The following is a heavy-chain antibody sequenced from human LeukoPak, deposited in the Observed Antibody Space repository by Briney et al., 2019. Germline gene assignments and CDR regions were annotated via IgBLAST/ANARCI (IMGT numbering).Heavy chain of an antibody. J-gene: IGHJ4*02. CDR3: ARVGDWNDLVY. V-gene: IGHV4-59*01. CDR2: IYDSGST. D-gene: IGHD1-1*01. Sequence: PSETLSLTCTVSGGSISSYYWSWNRQPPGKGLEWIGNIYDSGSTNYNPSLKSRLTISVDTSKNQFSLKLSSVTAADTAVYYCARVGDWNDLVYWGQGTLVTVSS. CDR1: GGSISSYY.